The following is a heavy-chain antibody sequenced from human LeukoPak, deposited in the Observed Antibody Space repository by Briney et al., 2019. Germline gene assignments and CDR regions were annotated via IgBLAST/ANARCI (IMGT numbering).Heavy chain of an antibody. CDR1: GFTFSSYE. V-gene: IGHV3-48*03. Sequence: RSGGSLRLSCAASGFTFSSYEMNWVRQAPGKGLEWVSYISSSGSTIYYADSVKGRFTISRDNAKNSLYLQMNSLRAEDTAVYYCARGSSSWYYFDYWGQGTLVTVSS. CDR2: ISSSGSTI. J-gene: IGHJ4*02. CDR3: ARGSSSWYYFDY. D-gene: IGHD6-13*01.